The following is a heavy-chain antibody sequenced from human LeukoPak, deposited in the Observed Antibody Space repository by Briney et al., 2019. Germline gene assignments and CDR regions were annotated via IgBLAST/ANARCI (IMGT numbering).Heavy chain of an antibody. CDR1: GFTFSSYA. CDR3: AREAREEYYFDY. V-gene: IGHV3-23*01. Sequence: GGSLRLSCAASGFTFSSYAMSWVRQAPGKGLEWVSAISGSGGSTYYADSVRGRFTISRDNAKNSLYLQMNSLRAEDTAVYYCAREAREEYYFDYWGQGTLVTVSS. J-gene: IGHJ4*02. D-gene: IGHD1-26*01. CDR2: ISGSGGST.